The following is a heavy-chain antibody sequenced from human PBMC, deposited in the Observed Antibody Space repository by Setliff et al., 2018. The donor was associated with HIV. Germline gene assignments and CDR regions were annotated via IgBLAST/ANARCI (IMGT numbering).Heavy chain of an antibody. CDR3: ARVDIVVVPAGPYYYYGMDV. CDR1: GGSFSGYY. V-gene: IGHV4-34*01. CDR2: INHSGST. D-gene: IGHD2-2*03. Sequence: ETLSLTCAVYGGSFSGYYWSWIRQPPGKGLEWIGEINHSGSTNYNPSLKSRVTISVDTSKNQFSLKLSSVTAADTAVYYCARVDIVVVPAGPYYYYGMDVWGQGTTVTVSS. J-gene: IGHJ6*02.